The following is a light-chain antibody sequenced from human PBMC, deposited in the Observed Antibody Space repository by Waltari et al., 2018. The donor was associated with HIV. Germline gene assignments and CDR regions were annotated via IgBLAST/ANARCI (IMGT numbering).Light chain of an antibody. J-gene: IGLJ1*01. CDR3: QSYDSSLSGSSV. Sequence: QSVLTQPPSVSGAPGQRVTISCTGSSSNIGAGYDVHWYQQLPGTAPKLHIYGNSNRPSGVPDQFSGSKSGTSASLAITGLQAEDEADYYCQSYDSSLSGSSVFGTGTKVTVL. CDR1: SSNIGAGYD. CDR2: GNS. V-gene: IGLV1-40*01.